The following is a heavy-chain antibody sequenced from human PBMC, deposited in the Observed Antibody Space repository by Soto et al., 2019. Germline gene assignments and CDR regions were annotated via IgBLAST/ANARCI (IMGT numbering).Heavy chain of an antibody. Sequence: QVQLVQSGAEVKEPGDSVRVSCEGSGYTFTAYHIHWVRQAPGHGLEWMGWINPKFGDTTYAQDFQGRVSMTRDMSISTVYMEFSRLTSDDTAIYYCARNMDYYYGRGSGNGHGVWGQGTTVTVFS. V-gene: IGHV1-2*02. CDR2: INPKFGDT. J-gene: IGHJ6*02. D-gene: IGHD3-10*02. CDR1: GYTFTAYH. CDR3: ARNMDYYYGRGSGNGHGV.